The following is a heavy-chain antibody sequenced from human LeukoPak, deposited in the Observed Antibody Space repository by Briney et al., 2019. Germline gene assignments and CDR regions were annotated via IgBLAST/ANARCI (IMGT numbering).Heavy chain of an antibody. J-gene: IGHJ4*02. V-gene: IGHV3-48*01. CDR1: GFTFSSYG. CDR3: AKDKWSKRDDYGDYGIFDY. D-gene: IGHD4-17*01. CDR2: ISASGTIT. Sequence: GGSLRLSCAASGFTFSSYGMSWVRQAPGKGLEWISYISASGTITHYADSVEGRFTISRDNSKNTLYLQMNSLRAEDTAVYYCAKDKWSKRDDYGDYGIFDYWGQGTLITVSS.